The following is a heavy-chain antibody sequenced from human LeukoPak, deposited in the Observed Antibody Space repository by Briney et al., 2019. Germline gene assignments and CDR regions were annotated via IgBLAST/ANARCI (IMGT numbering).Heavy chain of an antibody. D-gene: IGHD3-10*01. CDR1: DFTFSNYG. CDR3: ATVRGWFGELPYYFGLDI. V-gene: IGHV3-33*01. CDR2: ISYDGSQK. J-gene: IGHJ6*02. Sequence: GGSLRLSCAASDFTFSNYGFHWVRQGPGKGLEWVALISYDGSQKYYLDSVKGRFTISRDNSQNMVFLELDSLRAEDTAVYYCATVRGWFGELPYYFGLDIWGQGTTVIVSS.